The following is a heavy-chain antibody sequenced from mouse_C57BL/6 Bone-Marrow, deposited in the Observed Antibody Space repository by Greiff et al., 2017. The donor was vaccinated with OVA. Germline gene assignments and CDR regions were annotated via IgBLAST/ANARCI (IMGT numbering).Heavy chain of an antibody. V-gene: IGHV1-69*01. Sequence: VQLQQPGAELVMPGASVKLSCKASGYTFTSYWMHWVKQRPGQGLEWIGEIDPSDSYTYYNQKFKGKSTLTVDKSSSTAYMQLSSLTSEDSAVYYCAREDLFDWYFDVWGTGTTVTVSS. CDR3: AREDLFDWYFDV. J-gene: IGHJ1*03. CDR1: GYTFTSYW. CDR2: IDPSDSYT.